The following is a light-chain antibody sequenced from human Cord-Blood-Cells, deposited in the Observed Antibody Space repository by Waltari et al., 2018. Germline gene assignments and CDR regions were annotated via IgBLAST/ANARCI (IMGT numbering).Light chain of an antibody. V-gene: IGLV3-27*01. CDR1: VLAKKY. J-gene: IGLJ3*02. Sequence: SYELTQPSSVSVSPGQTARITCSGDVLAKKYARWFQQKPGQAPVLVIYNDSERPSGIPERFSGSSPGTTVTLTISGAQVEDEADYYCYSAADNNLVFGGGTKLTVL. CDR2: NDS. CDR3: YSAADNNLV.